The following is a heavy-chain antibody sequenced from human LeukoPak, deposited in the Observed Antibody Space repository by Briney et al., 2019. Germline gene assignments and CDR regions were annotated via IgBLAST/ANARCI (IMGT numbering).Heavy chain of an antibody. CDR3: ARGYYYYYYMDV. Sequence: ASVKVSCKASGYTFTSYYMHWVRQAPGQGLEWMGIINPSGGSTSYAQKFQGRVTMTRDTSTNTAFMELSSLTSEDTAVYYCARGYYYYYYMDVWGKGTMVTVSS. CDR1: GYTFTSYY. J-gene: IGHJ6*03. CDR2: INPSGGST. V-gene: IGHV1-46*01.